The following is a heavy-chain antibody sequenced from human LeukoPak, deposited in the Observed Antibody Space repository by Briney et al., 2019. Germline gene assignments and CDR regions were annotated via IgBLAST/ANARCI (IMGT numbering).Heavy chain of an antibody. Sequence: GGSLRLSCAASGFTFSSYAMHWVRQAPGKGLEWVAVISYDGSNKYYADSVKGRFTISRDNSKNTLYLQMNSLRAADTAVYYCARAPSYQLLYYWGQGTLVTVSS. CDR2: ISYDGSNK. D-gene: IGHD2-2*01. CDR1: GFTFSSYA. V-gene: IGHV3-30-3*01. CDR3: ARAPSYQLLYY. J-gene: IGHJ4*02.